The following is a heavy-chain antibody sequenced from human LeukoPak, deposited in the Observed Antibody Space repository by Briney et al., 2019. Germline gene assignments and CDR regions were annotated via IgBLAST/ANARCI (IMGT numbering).Heavy chain of an antibody. CDR1: GGTFSSYA. D-gene: IGHD3-10*01. CDR2: IIPILGIA. Sequence: VASVKVSCKASGGTFSSYAISWVRQAPGQGLEWMGRIIPILGIANYAQKFQGRVTITADKSTSTAYMELSSLRSEDTAVYYCAKVAHGSGSYSWGQGTLVTVSS. V-gene: IGHV1-69*04. J-gene: IGHJ5*02. CDR3: AKVAHGSGSYS.